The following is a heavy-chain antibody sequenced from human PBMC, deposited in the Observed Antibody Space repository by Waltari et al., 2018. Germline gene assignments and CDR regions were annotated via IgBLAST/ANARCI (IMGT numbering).Heavy chain of an antibody. CDR1: GGSISSGDYY. D-gene: IGHD6-19*01. J-gene: IGHJ4*02. CDR2: IDYSGST. Sequence: QVQLQESGPGLVKPSQTLSLTCTVSGGSISSGDYYWRWLRQPPGKGLEWIGYIDYSGSTYYNPSHRSRITIAVDTSKNQFSRKRSSGTAADTAVYYCARVAGRWVDIDYWGQGTLVTVSS. V-gene: IGHV4-30-4*08. CDR3: ARVAGRWVDIDY.